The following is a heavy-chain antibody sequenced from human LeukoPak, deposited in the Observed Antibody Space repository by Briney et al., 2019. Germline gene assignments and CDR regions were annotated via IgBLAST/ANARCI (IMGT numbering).Heavy chain of an antibody. D-gene: IGHD6-13*01. CDR3: ARDGSSWYVDRDY. Sequence: PGGSLRLSCAASGFTFSSYSMNWVRQAPGKGLEWVSSISSSSSYIYYADSVKGRFTISRDNAKNSLYLQMNSLRAEDTAVYYCARDGSSWYVDRDYWGQGTLVTVSS. J-gene: IGHJ4*02. CDR1: GFTFSSYS. CDR2: ISSSSSYI. V-gene: IGHV3-21*01.